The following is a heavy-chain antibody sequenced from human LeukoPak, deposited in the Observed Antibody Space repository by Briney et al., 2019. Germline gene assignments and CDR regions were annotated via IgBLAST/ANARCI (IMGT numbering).Heavy chain of an antibody. J-gene: IGHJ4*02. Sequence: PGRSLRLSCTTSGCTFGDYAMSWVRQAPGKGLEWVGFIRSKAYGGTTEYAASVKGRFTISRDDSRRIVYLQMNSLKTEDTAVYYCTREGRGSDAFDYWGQGTLVTVSS. CDR2: IRSKAYGGTT. D-gene: IGHD3-16*01. CDR1: GCTFGDYA. CDR3: TREGRGSDAFDY. V-gene: IGHV3-49*04.